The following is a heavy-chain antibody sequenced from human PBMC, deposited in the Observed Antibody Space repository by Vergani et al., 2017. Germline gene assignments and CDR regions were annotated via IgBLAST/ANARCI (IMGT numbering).Heavy chain of an antibody. J-gene: IGHJ6*02. D-gene: IGHD3-9*01. CDR2: ISWDGGST. CDR1: GFTFDDYT. CDR3: AKDIRDWPEYYYYYYGMHV. Sequence: EVQLVESGGVVVQPGGSLRLSCAASGFTFDDYTMHWVRQAPGKGLEWVSLISWDGGSTYYADSVKGRFTISRDNSKNSLYLQMNSLRTEDTALYYCAKDIRDWPEYYYYYYGMHVWGQGTTVTVSS. V-gene: IGHV3-43*01.